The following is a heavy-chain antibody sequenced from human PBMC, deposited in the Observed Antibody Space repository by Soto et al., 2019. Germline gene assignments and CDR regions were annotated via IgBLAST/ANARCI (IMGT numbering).Heavy chain of an antibody. Sequence: SATPSLTCTVSGGSISSSVYYWGLFRQPPGKGLEWIGTIYYSGSTYYNPSLKSRVTISVDTSKNQLSLKLSSVTAADTAVYYCARELRHGRGEVGAFDIWGQGTMVT. J-gene: IGHJ3*02. CDR1: GGSISSSVYY. D-gene: IGHD3-10*01. CDR3: ARELRHGRGEVGAFDI. V-gene: IGHV4-39*07. CDR2: IYYSGST.